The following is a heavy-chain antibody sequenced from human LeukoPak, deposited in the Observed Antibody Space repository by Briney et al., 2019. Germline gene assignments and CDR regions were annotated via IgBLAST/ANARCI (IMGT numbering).Heavy chain of an antibody. V-gene: IGHV3-21*01. D-gene: IGHD2-15*01. Sequence: GGSLRLSWAASGFTFSSYSVNWVRQAPGKGLEWVSSIGSDSSYIYYADSAKGRFTISRDNAKNSLYLQMSSLRAEDTAVYYCASGCSGGSCYSIVGYAFDYWGQGTLVTVSS. J-gene: IGHJ4*02. CDR3: ASGCSGGSCYSIVGYAFDY. CDR2: IGSDSSYI. CDR1: GFTFSSYS.